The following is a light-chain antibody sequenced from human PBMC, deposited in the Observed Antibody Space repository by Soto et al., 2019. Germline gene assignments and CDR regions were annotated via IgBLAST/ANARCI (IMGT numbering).Light chain of an antibody. J-gene: IGKJ3*01. CDR1: QSISIY. V-gene: IGKV1-39*01. CDR2: AAS. CDR3: QPRSSNPPFT. Sequence: DIQMTQSPSSLSASVGDRVTITCRASQSISIYLNWYQQKPGKAPKLLIYAASSLQSGVPSRFHGQRSGTDFNLPISKPQPEGFSTYFCQPRSSNPPFTFGPGTKVDIK.